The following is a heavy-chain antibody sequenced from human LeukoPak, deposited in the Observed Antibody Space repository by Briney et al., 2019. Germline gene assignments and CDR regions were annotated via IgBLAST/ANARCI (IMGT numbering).Heavy chain of an antibody. CDR1: GGSTSSYY. D-gene: IGHD3-3*01. V-gene: IGHV4-59*01. Sequence: PSETLSLTCTVSGGSTSSYYWSWIRQPPGKGLEWIGYIYYSGSTNYNPSLKSRVTISVDTSKNQFSLKLSSVTAADTAVYYCARVFRTASDDFWSGYLHPQPYGMDVWGQGTTVTVSS. CDR3: ARVFRTASDDFWSGYLHPQPYGMDV. CDR2: IYYSGST. J-gene: IGHJ6*02.